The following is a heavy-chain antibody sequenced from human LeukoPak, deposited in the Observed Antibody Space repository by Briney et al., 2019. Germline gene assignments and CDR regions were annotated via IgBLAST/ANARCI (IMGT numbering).Heavy chain of an antibody. J-gene: IGHJ6*03. Sequence: EASVKVSCKASGYTFTGYYMHWVRQAPGQGLEWMGWINPNSGGTNYAQKFQGRVTMTRDTSISTAYMELSRLRSDDTAVYYCARDQHSSGWYGDYYYYMDVWGNGTTVTVSS. D-gene: IGHD6-19*01. CDR3: ARDQHSSGWYGDYYYYMDV. CDR2: INPNSGGT. CDR1: GYTFTGYY. V-gene: IGHV1-2*02.